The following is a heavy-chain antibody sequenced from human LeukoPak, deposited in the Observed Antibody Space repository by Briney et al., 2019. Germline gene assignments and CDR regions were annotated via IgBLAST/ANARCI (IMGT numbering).Heavy chain of an antibody. J-gene: IGHJ3*02. CDR3: ARDGMGVIKAFDI. CDR2: IRHDGSEK. D-gene: IGHD3-10*01. Sequence: GGSLRLSCAASGFTFSSYWMSWVRQVPGKGLEWVANIRHDGSEKYFVDSVKGRFTISRDNAKNSLHLQMNSLRAEETAVYYCARDGMGVIKAFDIWGQGTMVTVSS. CDR1: GFTFSSYW. V-gene: IGHV3-7*05.